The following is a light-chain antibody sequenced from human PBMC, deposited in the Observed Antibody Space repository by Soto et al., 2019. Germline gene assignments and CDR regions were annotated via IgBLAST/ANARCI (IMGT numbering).Light chain of an antibody. J-gene: IGKJ4*01. V-gene: IGKV3-11*01. CDR2: YTS. CDR3: QQRSIWPLT. CDR1: RSVNNF. Sequence: DIVLTQSPATLSLSPGERATLSCRASRSVNNFLAWYQQKPGQSPRLLIYYTSHRATGVPARFSGSGSGTDFTLTISILEPEDFAFYYCQQRSIWPLTFGGGTMVESK.